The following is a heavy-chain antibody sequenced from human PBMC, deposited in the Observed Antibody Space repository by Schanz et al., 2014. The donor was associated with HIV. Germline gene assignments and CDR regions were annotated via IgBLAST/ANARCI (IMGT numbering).Heavy chain of an antibody. D-gene: IGHD3-22*01. J-gene: IGHJ6*02. Sequence: QEQLVESGGGVVQPGRSLRLSCAASGFTYRNYGMHWVRQAPGKGLEWVAVISYDGRNKLYADSVKGRFTISRDNSKNTLYLQMKSLRPEDTAVYYCAKDRNQYDSRYIGKGNYYYYYGMDVWGQGTTVTVSS. CDR2: ISYDGRNK. CDR1: GFTYRNYG. V-gene: IGHV3-30*18. CDR3: AKDRNQYDSRYIGKGNYYYYYGMDV.